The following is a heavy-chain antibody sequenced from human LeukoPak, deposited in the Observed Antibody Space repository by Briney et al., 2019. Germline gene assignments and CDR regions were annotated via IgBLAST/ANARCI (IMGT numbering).Heavy chain of an antibody. CDR2: IYYSGST. CDR1: GGSISSGGYY. Sequence: PSETLSLTCTVSGGSISSGGYYWSWIRQPPGKGLEWIGYIYYSGSTYYNPSIKSRVTISVDTSKIQFSLKLSSVTAADTAVYYCARGDSSSYNWFDPWGQGTLVTVSS. J-gene: IGHJ5*02. CDR3: ARGDSSSYNWFDP. V-gene: IGHV4-31*03. D-gene: IGHD6-13*01.